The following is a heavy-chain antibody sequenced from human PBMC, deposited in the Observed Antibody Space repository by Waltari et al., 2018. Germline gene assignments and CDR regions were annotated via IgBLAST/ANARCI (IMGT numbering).Heavy chain of an antibody. CDR1: GGSISSYY. D-gene: IGHD6-19*01. CDR3: ARDSYSSGWYSHWYFDL. Sequence: QVQLQESGPGLVKPSETLSLTCTVSGGSISSYYWSWIRQPPGKGLEWIGYIYYSGSTNYNPSLKSRVTISVDTSKNQFSLKLSSVTAADTAVYYCARDSYSSGWYSHWYFDLWGRGTLVTVSS. V-gene: IGHV4-59*01. J-gene: IGHJ2*01. CDR2: IYYSGST.